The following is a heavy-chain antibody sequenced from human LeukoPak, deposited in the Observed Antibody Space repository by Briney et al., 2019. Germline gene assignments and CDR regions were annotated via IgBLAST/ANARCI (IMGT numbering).Heavy chain of an antibody. D-gene: IGHD1-26*01. CDR3: ARGFSVGASYYYHHYMDV. V-gene: IGHV4-34*01. CDR1: GGSFSGYY. CDR2: INDSERT. Sequence: SETLSLTCAAYGGSFSGYYWSWIRQPPGKRLEWIGEINDSERTTYNPALKRRVSISIDTSKNQFSLNVSTVTAADTAVYFCARGFSVGASYYYHHYMDVWGKGTTVTVSS. J-gene: IGHJ6*03.